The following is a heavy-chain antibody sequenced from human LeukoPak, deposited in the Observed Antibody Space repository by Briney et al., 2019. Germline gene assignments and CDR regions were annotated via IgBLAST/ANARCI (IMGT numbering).Heavy chain of an antibody. CDR2: ISGSGGTT. D-gene: IGHD6-13*01. CDR3: ARDQRKRAAAGMPLWNYYYYYGMDV. CDR1: GFTFSTYA. J-gene: IGHJ6*02. Sequence: GGSLRLSCAASGFTFSTYAMTWVRQAPGKGLEWVSAISGSGGTTYSADSVKGRFTISRDNAKNTLYLQMNSLRAEDTAVYYCARDQRKRAAAGMPLWNYYYYYGMDVWGQGTTVTVSS. V-gene: IGHV3-23*01.